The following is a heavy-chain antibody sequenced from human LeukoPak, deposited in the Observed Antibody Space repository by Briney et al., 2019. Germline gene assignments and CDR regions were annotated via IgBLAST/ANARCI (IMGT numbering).Heavy chain of an antibody. CDR3: AREREGPYGYLDY. CDR2: IYISGST. J-gene: IGHJ4*02. Sequence: SETLSLTCTVSGGSISSASYYWSWIRQPAGKGLEWIGRIYISGSTNYKSSLKSRVTISVDTSKNQFSLKLSSVTAADTAVYYCAREREGPYGYLDYWGQGTLVTVSS. CDR1: GGSISSASYY. V-gene: IGHV4-61*02. D-gene: IGHD4-17*01.